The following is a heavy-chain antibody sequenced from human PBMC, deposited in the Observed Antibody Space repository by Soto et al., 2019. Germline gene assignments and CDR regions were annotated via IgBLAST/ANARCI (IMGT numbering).Heavy chain of an antibody. V-gene: IGHV4-31*03. D-gene: IGHD4-17*01. CDR1: GGSISSGGYY. CDR2: IYYSGST. Sequence: SETLSLTCTVSGGSISSGGYYWSWIRQHPGKGLEWIGYIYYSGSTYYNPSLKSRVTISVDTSKNQFSLKLSSVTAADTAVYYSARGYYGGNLHFDYWGQGTLVTVSS. CDR3: ARGYYGGNLHFDY. J-gene: IGHJ4*02.